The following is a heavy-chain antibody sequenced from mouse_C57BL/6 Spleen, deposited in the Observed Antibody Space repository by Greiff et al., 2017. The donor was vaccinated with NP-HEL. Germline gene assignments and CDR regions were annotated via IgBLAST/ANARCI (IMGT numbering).Heavy chain of an antibody. Sequence: VQLQQPGAELVMPGASVKLSCKASGYTFTSYWMHWVKQRPGQGLEWIGEIDPSDSYTNYNQKFKGKSTLTVDKSSSTAYMQLSSLTSEDSAVYYCAAVYYDYAMDYWGQGTSVTVSS. J-gene: IGHJ4*01. CDR3: AAVYYDYAMDY. CDR1: GYTFTSYW. V-gene: IGHV1-69*01. CDR2: IDPSDSYT. D-gene: IGHD1-1*01.